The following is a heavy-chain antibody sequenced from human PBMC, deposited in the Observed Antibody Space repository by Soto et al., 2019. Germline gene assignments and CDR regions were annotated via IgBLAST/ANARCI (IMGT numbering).Heavy chain of an antibody. CDR1: GGTFISYA. J-gene: IGHJ4*02. V-gene: IGHV1-69*01. Sequence: VKVACKASGGTFISYAISWVRQAPGQGLEWMGGIIPIFGTANYAQKFQGRVTITADESTSTAYMELSSLRSEDTAVYYCATQSSGWYYFDSWGQGSLVTVSS. D-gene: IGHD6-19*01. CDR2: IIPIFGTA. CDR3: ATQSSGWYYFDS.